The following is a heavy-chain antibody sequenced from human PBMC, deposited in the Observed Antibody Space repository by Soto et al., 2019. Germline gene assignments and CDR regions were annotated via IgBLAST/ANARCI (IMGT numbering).Heavy chain of an antibody. CDR3: AREGITIFGVTDAYYFDY. V-gene: IGHV3-30-3*01. D-gene: IGHD3-3*01. CDR2: ISYDGSNK. Sequence: QVQLVESGGGVVQPGRSLRLSCAASGFTFSSYAMHWVRQAPGKGLEWVAVISYDGSNKYYADSVKGRFTISRDNSKNTLYLQMNSLRAEDTAVYYCAREGITIFGVTDAYYFDYWGQGTLVTVSS. J-gene: IGHJ4*02. CDR1: GFTFSSYA.